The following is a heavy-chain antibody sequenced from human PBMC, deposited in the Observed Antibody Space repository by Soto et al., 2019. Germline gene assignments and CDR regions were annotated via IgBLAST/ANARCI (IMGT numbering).Heavy chain of an antibody. Sequence: EVQVVESGGGLVQPGGSLRLSCAASGFTLSSYWMTWVRQAPGKGLEWVANIKEDGSKRYYVDSVKGRFTISRNNANKKEEWSETYCVGTVKGRSTTARDNAKNSLYMQMNTLRAEDTAVCYCATEVLVCFGEFLEQYYYHGMDVWGQGTTVTVSS. J-gene: IGHJ6*02. CDR1: GFTLSSYW. CDR3: ARDNAKNSLYMQMNTLRAEDTAVCYCATEVLVCFGEFLEQYYYHGMDV. V-gene: IGHV3-7*02. D-gene: IGHD2-21*01. CDR2: IKEDGSKR.